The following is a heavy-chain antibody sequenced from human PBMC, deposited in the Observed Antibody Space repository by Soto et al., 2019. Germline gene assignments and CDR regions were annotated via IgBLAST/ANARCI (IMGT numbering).Heavy chain of an antibody. Sequence: EVQLVESGGGLVQPGGSLRLSCAASGFTFSDHYMDWVRQPPGKGLEWIGRIRIKPSGYTTEYAASVTGRFTISRDDSQKSLYLQMNSLKSDDTAMYCWVIGTDHTPHFYMDVWGNGIRVTVSS. CDR1: GFTFSDHY. CDR2: IRIKPSGYTT. J-gene: IGHJ6*03. CDR3: VIGTDHTPHFYMDV. V-gene: IGHV3-72*01.